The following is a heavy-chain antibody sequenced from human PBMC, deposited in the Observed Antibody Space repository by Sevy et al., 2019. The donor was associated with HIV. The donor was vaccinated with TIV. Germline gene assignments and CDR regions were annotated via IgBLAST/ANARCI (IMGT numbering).Heavy chain of an antibody. CDR3: AMRYLLLRGNYYGMDV. Sequence: ASVKVSCKVSGYTLTELSMHWVRQAPGKGLEWMGGFDPEDGETIYAQKFQGRVTMTEDTSTDTAYMELSSLRSEDTAVYYCAMRYLLLRGNYYGMDVWGQGTTVTVSS. D-gene: IGHD2-15*01. J-gene: IGHJ6*02. CDR1: GYTLTELS. V-gene: IGHV1-24*01. CDR2: FDPEDGET.